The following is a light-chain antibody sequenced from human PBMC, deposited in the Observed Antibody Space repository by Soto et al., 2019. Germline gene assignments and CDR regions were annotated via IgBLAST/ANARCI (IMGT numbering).Light chain of an antibody. CDR3: SSFGSRTTWV. V-gene: IGLV2-14*03. Sequence: QSVLTQPASVSGSPGQSITISCTGTSSDVGGYDYVSWYQQHPGKAPKLIIFEVINRPSGGSNRFSGSKSGNMASLTISGLQAEDEADYYCSSFGSRTTWVFGGGTKLTVL. CDR2: EVI. CDR1: SSDVGGYDY. J-gene: IGLJ3*02.